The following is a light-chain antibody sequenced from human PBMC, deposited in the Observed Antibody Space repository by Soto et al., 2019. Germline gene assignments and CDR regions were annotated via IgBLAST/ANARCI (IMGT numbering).Light chain of an antibody. CDR3: QQSYSNLVT. Sequence: DIQMTQSPSTLSGSVGDRVTITCRASQTISSWLAWYQQKPGKAPKLLIYKASTLKSGVPSRFSGSGSGTDFTLTISSLQPEDFATYYCQQSYSNLVTFGQGTKVDIK. CDR2: KAS. CDR1: QTISSW. J-gene: IGKJ1*01. V-gene: IGKV1-5*03.